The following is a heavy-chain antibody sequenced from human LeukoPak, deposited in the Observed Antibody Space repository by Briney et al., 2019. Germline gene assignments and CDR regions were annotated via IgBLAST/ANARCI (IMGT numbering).Heavy chain of an antibody. CDR1: GFTFSSYS. D-gene: IGHD1-1*01. CDR3: ARDLERSLEPVYFDY. Sequence: GGSLRLSCAASGFTFSSYSMNWVRQAPGKGLEWVSSISSSSSYIYYADSAKGRFTISRDNAKNSLYLQMNSLRAEDTAVYYCARDLERSLEPVYFDYWGQGTLVTVSS. J-gene: IGHJ4*02. V-gene: IGHV3-21*01. CDR2: ISSSSSYI.